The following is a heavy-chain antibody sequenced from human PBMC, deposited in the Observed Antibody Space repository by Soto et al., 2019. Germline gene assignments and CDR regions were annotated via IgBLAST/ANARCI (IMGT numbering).Heavy chain of an antibody. V-gene: IGHV3-33*01. J-gene: IGHJ4*02. Sequence: QVQLVESGGGVVQPGRSLRLSCAASGFTFSNYGMHWVRQAPGKGLEWVAVIWYDGSTKYYADSVQGRFTISRDNSKNTLYLQMNSLRAEDTAVYYCATHSSTNYDYWGQGTLVTVSS. CDR1: GFTFSNYG. CDR3: ATHSSTNYDY. CDR2: IWYDGSTK. D-gene: IGHD2-2*01.